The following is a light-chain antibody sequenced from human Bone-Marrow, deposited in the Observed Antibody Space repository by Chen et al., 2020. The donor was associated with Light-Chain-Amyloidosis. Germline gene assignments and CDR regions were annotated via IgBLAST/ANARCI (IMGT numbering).Light chain of an antibody. Sequence: DIQMTQSPSSLSASVGDTVTITCRASQSISIYVDWYQQKPGKAPNLLIYAASSLHSGVPSRFSGSGSGTDFTLTISSLQPEDFATYYCQQSYSDSFTFGPGTKVEIK. CDR1: QSISIY. CDR3: QQSYSDSFT. J-gene: IGKJ3*01. V-gene: IGKV1-39*01. CDR2: AAS.